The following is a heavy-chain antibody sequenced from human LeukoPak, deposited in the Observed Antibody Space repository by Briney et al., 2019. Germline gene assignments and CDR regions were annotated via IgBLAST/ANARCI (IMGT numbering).Heavy chain of an antibody. CDR2: IYYSGST. CDR1: GGSISSGGYY. V-gene: IGHV4-31*03. CDR3: ARSGTPGNYYYYYMDV. Sequence: SETLSLTCTVSGGSISSGGYYWSWIRQHPGKGLEWIGYIYYSGSTYYNPSLKSRVTISVDTSKNQFSLKLSSVTAADTAVYYCARSGTPGNYYYYYMDVWSKGTTVTVSS. J-gene: IGHJ6*03. D-gene: IGHD1-1*01.